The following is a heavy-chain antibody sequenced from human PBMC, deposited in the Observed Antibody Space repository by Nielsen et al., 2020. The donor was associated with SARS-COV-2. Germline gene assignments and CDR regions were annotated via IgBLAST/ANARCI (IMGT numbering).Heavy chain of an antibody. V-gene: IGHV4-34*01. CDR3: ARGNYDFLSGSDISLYGLDV. Sequence: SETLSLTCGVYGGAFSGYRWTRVRQPPGKGLEWIGEVNDSGSTNYEASLSSRVTISGDASKRQVSLKLSSVTAADTALYFCARGNYDFLSGSDISLYGLDVWGQGTTVTVSS. CDR1: GGAFSGYR. CDR2: VNDSGST. D-gene: IGHD3-3*01. J-gene: IGHJ6*02.